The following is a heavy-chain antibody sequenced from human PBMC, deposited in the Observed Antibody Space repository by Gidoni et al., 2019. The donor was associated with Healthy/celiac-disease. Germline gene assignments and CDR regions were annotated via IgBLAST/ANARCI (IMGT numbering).Heavy chain of an antibody. Sequence: EVQLVESGGGLVQPGGSLRLSCAASGFTFSSYDMHWVRQATGKGLEWVSAIGTAGDTYYPGSVKGRFTISRENAKNSLYLQMNSLRAEDTAVYYCARDKGGRGWFDPWGQGTLVTVSS. J-gene: IGHJ5*02. CDR1: GFTFSSYD. CDR2: IGTAGDT. CDR3: ARDKGGRGWFDP. D-gene: IGHD1-26*01. V-gene: IGHV3-13*01.